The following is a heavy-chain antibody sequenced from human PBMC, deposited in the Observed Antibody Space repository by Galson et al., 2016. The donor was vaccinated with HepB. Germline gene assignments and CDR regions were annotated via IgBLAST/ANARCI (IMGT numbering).Heavy chain of an antibody. J-gene: IGHJ4*02. D-gene: IGHD3-3*01. Sequence: SLRLSCAASGFTFSNSGMHWVRQAPGKGLEWVAVIWYDGSNKYYADSVKGRFTISRDNSKNTLYLQMNSLRVEDTAVYYCARDPNYDPLNYFDYWGQGTLVTVSS. V-gene: IGHV3-33*01. CDR3: ARDPNYDPLNYFDY. CDR1: GFTFSNSG. CDR2: IWYDGSNK.